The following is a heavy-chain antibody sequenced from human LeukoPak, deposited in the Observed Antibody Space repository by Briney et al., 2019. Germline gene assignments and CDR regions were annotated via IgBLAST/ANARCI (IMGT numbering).Heavy chain of an antibody. D-gene: IGHD3-10*01. CDR3: ANLRGSGSSYFDF. CDR2: ISGSGGST. J-gene: IGHJ4*02. CDR1: GFTFSSYA. Sequence: PGGSLRLSCAASGFTFSSYAMSWVRQAPGKGLEWVSAISGSGGSTYYADSVKGRFTISRDNSMNTMYLQMNSLRAEDTAVYYCANLRGSGSSYFDFWGQGTLVTVSS. V-gene: IGHV3-23*01.